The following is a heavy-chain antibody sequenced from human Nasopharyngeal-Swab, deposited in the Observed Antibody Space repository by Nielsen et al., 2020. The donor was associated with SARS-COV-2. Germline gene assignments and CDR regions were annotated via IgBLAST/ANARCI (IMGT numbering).Heavy chain of an antibody. V-gene: IGHV4-39*01. Sequence: PGKGLEWIGSIYYSGSTYYNPSLKSRVTISVDTSKNQFSLKLSSVTAADTAVYYCASHRRGYSEDYGMDVWGQGTTGTVSS. J-gene: IGHJ6*02. CDR2: IYYSGST. D-gene: IGHD5-18*01. CDR3: ASHRRGYSEDYGMDV.